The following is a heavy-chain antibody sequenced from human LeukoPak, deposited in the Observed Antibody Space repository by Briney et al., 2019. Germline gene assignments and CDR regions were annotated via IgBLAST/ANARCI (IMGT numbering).Heavy chain of an antibody. Sequence: PSETLSLTCSVSGGSISSDYWSWIRQPPGKGLGWIGCIYYSGITKYNPSLKSRVTISVDTSKNQFSLRLSSVTAADTAVYYCARWRTHPGAFDIWGQGTMVTVSS. CDR2: IYYSGIT. CDR3: ARWRTHPGAFDI. D-gene: IGHD3-3*01. J-gene: IGHJ3*02. CDR1: GGSISSDY. V-gene: IGHV4-59*01.